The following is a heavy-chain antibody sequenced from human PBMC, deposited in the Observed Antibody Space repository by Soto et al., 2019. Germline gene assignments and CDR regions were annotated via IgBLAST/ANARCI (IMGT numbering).Heavy chain of an antibody. Sequence: ASVKVSCKASGYTFNTYGISWVRQTPGQGLEWMGWISAYNGNTNYAQKFQGRVTMTTDTFTSTAYMELRSLRFDDTAVYYCARDREAARPGWFDPWGQGTLVTSP. CDR3: ARDREAARPGWFDP. D-gene: IGHD6-6*01. V-gene: IGHV1-18*04. CDR2: ISAYNGNT. J-gene: IGHJ5*02. CDR1: GYTFNTYG.